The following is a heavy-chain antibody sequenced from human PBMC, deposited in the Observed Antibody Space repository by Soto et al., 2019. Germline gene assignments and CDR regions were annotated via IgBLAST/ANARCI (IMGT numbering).Heavy chain of an antibody. V-gene: IGHV1-69*13. CDR2: IIPIFGTA. CDR1: GGTFSSYA. Sequence: SVKGSCKASGGTFSSYAISWVRQPPGQGLEWMGGIIPIFGTANYAQKFQGRVTITADESTSTAYMELSSLRSEDTAVYYCARDPTDLGVAFDYWGQGPLVTVSS. J-gene: IGHJ4*02. CDR3: ARDPTDLGVAFDY. D-gene: IGHD2-8*01.